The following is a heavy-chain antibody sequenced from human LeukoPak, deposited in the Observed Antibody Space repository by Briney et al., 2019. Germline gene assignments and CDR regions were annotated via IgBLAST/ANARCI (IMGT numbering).Heavy chain of an antibody. Sequence: SVKVSCKASGGTFSSYAISWVRQAPGQGLEWMGGIIPIFGTANYAQKFQGRVTIIADESTSTAYMELSSLRSEDTAVYYCARIAPPNYDSSGYHGDFDYWGQGTLVTVSS. CDR3: ARIAPPNYDSSGYHGDFDY. CDR2: IIPIFGTA. D-gene: IGHD3-22*01. V-gene: IGHV1-69*13. J-gene: IGHJ4*02. CDR1: GGTFSSYA.